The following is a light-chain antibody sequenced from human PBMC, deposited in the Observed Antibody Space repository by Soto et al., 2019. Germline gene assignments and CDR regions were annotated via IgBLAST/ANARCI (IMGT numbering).Light chain of an antibody. CDR2: GAS. CDR3: QQNGSSQS. J-gene: IGKJ1*01. CDR1: QSVSSSY. Sequence: EIVLTQSPGTLSLSPGERATLSCSASQSVSSSYLAWYQQKPGQAPRLLIYGASIRATGIPDRFSGSGSGTDFILTISRLEPEDFAVYYCQQNGSSQSFGHGTKVEI. V-gene: IGKV3-20*01.